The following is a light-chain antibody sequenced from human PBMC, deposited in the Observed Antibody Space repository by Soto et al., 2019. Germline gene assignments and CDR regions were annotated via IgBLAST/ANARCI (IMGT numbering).Light chain of an antibody. V-gene: IGKV3-20*01. J-gene: IGKJ1*01. CDR3: QQYGSSWT. CDR1: QSVSSSY. CDR2: DAS. Sequence: EIVLTQSPGTLSLSPGERATLSCRASQSVSSSYLAWYQQKPGQAPRLLIYDASSRATGIPDRFSGSGSGTDFTLTISRLEPEDFAVDYWQQYGSSWTFGQGTKVEIK.